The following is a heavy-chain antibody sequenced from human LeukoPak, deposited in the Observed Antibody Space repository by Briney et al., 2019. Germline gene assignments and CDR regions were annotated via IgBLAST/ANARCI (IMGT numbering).Heavy chain of an antibody. J-gene: IGHJ4*02. V-gene: IGHV3-21*01. CDR2: ISSSSSYI. CDR1: GFTFSSYS. D-gene: IGHD2-21*02. Sequence: GGSLRLSCAASGFTFSSYSMNWVRQAPGKGLEWVSSISSSSSYIYYADSVKGRFTISRDNAKNSLYLEINSLRAEDTAVYYCAREAASSTYCGGDCSFEWGQGTLVTVSS. CDR3: AREAASSTYCGGDCSFE.